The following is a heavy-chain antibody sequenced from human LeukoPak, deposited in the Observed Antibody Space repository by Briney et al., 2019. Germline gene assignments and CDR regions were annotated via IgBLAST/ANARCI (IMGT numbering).Heavy chain of an antibody. D-gene: IGHD4-17*01. CDR1: GFTFSLCG. CDR2: IRYDGSNK. CDR3: AKDRDMTTVTGPDY. Sequence: TGGSLRLSCAASGFTFSLCGMHWVRQAPGKGLEWVAFIRYDGSNKYYADSVKGRFTISRDYSKNTLYLQMNSLRAEDTAVYYCAKDRDMTTVTGPDYWGQGTLVTVSS. J-gene: IGHJ4*02. V-gene: IGHV3-30*02.